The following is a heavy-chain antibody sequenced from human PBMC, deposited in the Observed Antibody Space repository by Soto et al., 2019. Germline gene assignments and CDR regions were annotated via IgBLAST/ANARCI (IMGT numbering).Heavy chain of an antibody. CDR1: GYSFTDYH. J-gene: IGHJ6*02. Sequence: ASVKVSCKASGYSFTDYHIHWVRQAPGQGLEWLGRINPKSGGTSTAQKFQGWVTMTTDTSISTASMEMTRLTSDDTAIYYCARGDSTDCSNGVCSFFYNHDMDVWGQGTAVTVSS. D-gene: IGHD2-8*01. CDR3: ARGDSTDCSNGVCSFFYNHDMDV. CDR2: INPKSGGT. V-gene: IGHV1-2*04.